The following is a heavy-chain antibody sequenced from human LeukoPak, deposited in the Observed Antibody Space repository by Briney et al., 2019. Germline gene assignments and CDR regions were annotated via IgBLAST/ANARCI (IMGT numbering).Heavy chain of an antibody. CDR3: ASLVGATPPR. V-gene: IGHV4-39*01. CDR1: GGSISSSSYY. CDR2: IYYSGST. Sequence: SETLSLTCTVSGGSISSSSYYWGWIRQPPGKGLEWIGSIYYSGSTYYNPSPKSRVTISVDTSKNQFSLKLSSVTAADTAVYYCASLVGATPPRWGQGTLVTVSS. J-gene: IGHJ4*02. D-gene: IGHD1-26*01.